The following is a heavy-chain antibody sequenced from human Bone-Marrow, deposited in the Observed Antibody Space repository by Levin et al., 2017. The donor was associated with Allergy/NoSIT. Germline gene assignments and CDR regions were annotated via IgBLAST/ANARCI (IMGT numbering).Heavy chain of an antibody. D-gene: IGHD5-12*01. J-gene: IGHJ4*02. V-gene: IGHV4-31*11. CDR3: AAMQGRGIGGFDSSFDY. CDR1: GGSITSTNYY. Sequence: PSETLSLTCAVSGGSITSTNYYWTWIRRHPGKGLEWIGYIFHSGSAKYNPSLNNRLALSLDTSQSQFSLKLSSVTAADTAVYYCAAMQGRGIGGFDSSFDYWGQGTLVTVSS. CDR2: IFHSGSA.